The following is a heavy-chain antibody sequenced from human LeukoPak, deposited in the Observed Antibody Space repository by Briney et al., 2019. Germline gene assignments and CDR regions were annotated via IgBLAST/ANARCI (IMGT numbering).Heavy chain of an antibody. J-gene: IGHJ5*02. Sequence: SETLSLTCTVSGGSISSGSYYWSWIRQPAGKGLEWIGRIYTSGSTNYNPSFKSRVTISVDTSKNQFSLKLSSVTAADTAVYYCARARTTRAYNWFDPWGQGTLVSVSS. CDR1: GGSISSGSYY. D-gene: IGHD1-1*01. V-gene: IGHV4-61*02. CDR2: IYTSGST. CDR3: ARARTTRAYNWFDP.